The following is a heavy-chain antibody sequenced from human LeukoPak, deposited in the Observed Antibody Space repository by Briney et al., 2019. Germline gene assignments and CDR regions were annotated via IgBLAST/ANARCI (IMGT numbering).Heavy chain of an antibody. V-gene: IGHV4-38-2*01. D-gene: IGHD3-3*01. CDR3: ARQHDSFHYYYGDV. CDR2: LYHRDSS. Sequence: SDTLSLTRAVSGYSISRGYYWIWILQPPAQGLEWIGSLYHRDSSYYTPSLESRVTMSVDTSKNQFSLKLSFVTAADTAVYYCARQHDSFHYYYGDVWGKGTTVTVSS. CDR1: GYSISRGYY. J-gene: IGHJ6*03.